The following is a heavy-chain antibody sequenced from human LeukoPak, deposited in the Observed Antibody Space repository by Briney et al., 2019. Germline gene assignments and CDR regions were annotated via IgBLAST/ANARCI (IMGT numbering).Heavy chain of an antibody. CDR1: GVTFSGCW. J-gene: IGHJ3*01. CDR2: RKGDGSEK. V-gene: IGHV3-7*01. CDR3: ARDPGYSEFDV. Sequence: GGSLILFCTASGVTFSGCWRSWCRQVAGQGPEFVANRKGDGSEKGYVDFVKGRFTISGDNVKDSVSLQMNSLRVEVTAVYSGARDPGYSEFDVWGHGLMVIVSS. D-gene: IGHD4-11*01.